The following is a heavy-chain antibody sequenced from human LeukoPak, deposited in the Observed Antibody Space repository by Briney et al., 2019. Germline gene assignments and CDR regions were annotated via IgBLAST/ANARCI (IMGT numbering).Heavy chain of an antibody. J-gene: IGHJ2*01. CDR3: ARHQYYYDSSGYHPGYFDL. Sequence: SEALSLTCTVSGGSISSSSYYWGWIRQPPGKGLEWIGSIYYSGSTYYNPSLKSRVTIAVDTSKNQFSLKLSSATAADTAVYYCARHQYYYDSSGYHPGYFDLWGRGTLVTVSS. D-gene: IGHD3-22*01. CDR2: IYYSGST. CDR1: GGSISSSSYY. V-gene: IGHV4-39*01.